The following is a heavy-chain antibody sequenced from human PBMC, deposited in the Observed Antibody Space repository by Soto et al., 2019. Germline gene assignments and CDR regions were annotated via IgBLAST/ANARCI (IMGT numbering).Heavy chain of an antibody. CDR3: AKGLMVRGVKSFFDY. D-gene: IGHD3-10*01. Sequence: GGSLRLSCAASGFTFSSYAMSWVRQAPGKGLEWVSAISGSGGSTYYADSVKGRFTISRDNSKNTLYLQMNSLGAEDTAVYYCAKGLMVRGVKSFFDYWGQGTLVTVSS. CDR2: ISGSGGST. J-gene: IGHJ4*02. V-gene: IGHV3-23*01. CDR1: GFTFSSYA.